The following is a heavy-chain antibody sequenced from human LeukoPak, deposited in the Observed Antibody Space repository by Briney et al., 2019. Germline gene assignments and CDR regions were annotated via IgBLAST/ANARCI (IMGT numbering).Heavy chain of an antibody. J-gene: IGHJ5*02. Sequence: ALVKVSCKASGYTFTSYDINWVRQATRHGLEWMGWMNPNSAHTGHAQKFQGRVTMTRDTSISTAYMELSGLTSEDTAMYYCARGPSLHTKWVGGRWFDPWGQGTLVTVSS. CDR1: GYTFTSYD. V-gene: IGHV1-8*02. CDR2: MNPNSAHT. D-gene: IGHD6-19*01. CDR3: ARGPSLHTKWVGGRWFDP.